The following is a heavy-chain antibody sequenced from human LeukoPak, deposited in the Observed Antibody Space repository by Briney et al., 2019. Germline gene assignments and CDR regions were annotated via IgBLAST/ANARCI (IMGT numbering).Heavy chain of an antibody. CDR1: GGSLSGYY. CDR3: ASHGYCTNGVCYL. CDR2: INHSGST. Sequence: SETLSLTCAVYGGSLSGYYWSWIRQPPGKELEWIGEINHSGSTNYNPSLKSRVTISVDTSKNQFSLKLSSVTAADTAVYYCASHGYCTNGVCYLWGQGTLVTVSS. V-gene: IGHV4-34*01. D-gene: IGHD2-8*01. J-gene: IGHJ5*02.